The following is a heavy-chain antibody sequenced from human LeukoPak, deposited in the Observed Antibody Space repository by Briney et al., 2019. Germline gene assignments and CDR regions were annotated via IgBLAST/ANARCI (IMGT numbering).Heavy chain of an antibody. D-gene: IGHD6-19*01. V-gene: IGHV4-59*01. CDR2: IYYSGST. J-gene: IGHJ4*02. Sequence: SETLSLTCTVSGGSISSYYWSWTRQPPGKGLEWIGYIYYSGSTNYNPSLKSRVTISVDTSKNQFSLKLSSVTAADTAVYYCARDAYSSGFFFDYWGQGTLVTVSS. CDR1: GGSISSYY. CDR3: ARDAYSSGFFFDY.